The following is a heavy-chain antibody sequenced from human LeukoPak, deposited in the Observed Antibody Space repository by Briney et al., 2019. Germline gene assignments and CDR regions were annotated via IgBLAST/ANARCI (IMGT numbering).Heavy chain of an antibody. Sequence: GGSLRLSCAASGFTFSSYSMNWVRQAPGKGLEWASSISSSSSYIYYADSVKGRFTISRDNAKNSLYLQMNSLRAEDTAVYYCAREDRDSSGYSLRYYYYYMDVWGKGTTVTVSS. CDR1: GFTFSSYS. CDR2: ISSSSSYI. V-gene: IGHV3-21*01. J-gene: IGHJ6*03. CDR3: AREDRDSSGYSLRYYYYYMDV. D-gene: IGHD3-22*01.